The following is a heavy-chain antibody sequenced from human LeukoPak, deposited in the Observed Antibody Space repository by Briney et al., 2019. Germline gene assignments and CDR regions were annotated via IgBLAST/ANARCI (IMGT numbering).Heavy chain of an antibody. CDR1: GFTFSSYA. D-gene: IGHD2-2*02. Sequence: GSLRLSCAASGFTFSSYAMNWVRQAPGKGLEWVAIISYDGTNKDYADSVKGRFTISRDNSRNTLYLQMNSLRAEDTAVYYCARDPLYTNSPPSYFDYWGQGTLVTVSS. V-gene: IGHV3-30-3*01. J-gene: IGHJ4*02. CDR2: ISYDGTNK. CDR3: ARDPLYTNSPPSYFDY.